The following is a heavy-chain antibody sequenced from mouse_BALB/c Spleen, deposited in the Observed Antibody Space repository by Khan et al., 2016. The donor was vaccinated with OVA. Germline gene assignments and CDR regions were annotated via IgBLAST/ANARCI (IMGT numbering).Heavy chain of an antibody. Sequence: QVQLKQSGAELARPGASVRMSCKASGYTFTSNTMHWVKQRPGQGLEWIGYINPRSGYTNYNQNFKDKATLTADKSSSTAYMQLSSLTSEYSAVYDCARRTTGYTMDYWGQGTSVTVSS. J-gene: IGHJ4*01. V-gene: IGHV1-4*01. D-gene: IGHD2-14*01. CDR1: GYTFTSNT. CDR3: ARRTTGYTMDY. CDR2: INPRSGYT.